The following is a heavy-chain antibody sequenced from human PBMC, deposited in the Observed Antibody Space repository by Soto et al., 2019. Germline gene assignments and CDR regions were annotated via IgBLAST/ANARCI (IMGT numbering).Heavy chain of an antibody. D-gene: IGHD6-13*01. CDR2: ISYDGSNK. J-gene: IGHJ5*02. Sequence: QVQLVESGGGVVQPGRSLRLSCAASGFTFSSYAMHWVRQAPGKGLEWVAVISYDGSNKYYADSVKGRFTISRDNSKNTLYRQMNSLRAEDTAVYYGARDTQTGYSSGWYVWNWFDPWGQGTLVTVSS. V-gene: IGHV3-30-3*01. CDR3: ARDTQTGYSSGWYVWNWFDP. CDR1: GFTFSSYA.